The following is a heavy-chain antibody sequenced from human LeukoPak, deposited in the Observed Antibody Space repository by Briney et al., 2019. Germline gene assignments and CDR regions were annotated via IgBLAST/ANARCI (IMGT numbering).Heavy chain of an antibody. CDR3: ARPPHT. V-gene: IGHV4-59*08. CDR2: IYYSGST. CDR1: GGSFSGYY. Sequence: SSETLSLTCAVYGGSFSGYYWSWIRQPPGKGLEWIGYIYYSGSTNYNPSLKSRVTISVDTSKNQFSLKLSSVTAADTAVYYCARPPHTWGQGTLVTVSS. J-gene: IGHJ4*02.